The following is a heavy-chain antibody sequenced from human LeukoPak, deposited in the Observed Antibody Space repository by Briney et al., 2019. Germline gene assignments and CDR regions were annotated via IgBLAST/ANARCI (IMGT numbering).Heavy chain of an antibody. CDR3: ATAPRYCSSTSCYSFDY. Sequence: ASVKVSCKVSGYTLTELSMHWVRQAPGEGLEWMGGFDPEDGETIYAQKFQGRVTMTEDTSTDTAYMELSSLRSEDTAVYYCATAPRYCSSTSCYSFDYWGQGTLVTVSS. J-gene: IGHJ4*02. CDR1: GYTLTELS. CDR2: FDPEDGET. V-gene: IGHV1-24*01. D-gene: IGHD2-2*02.